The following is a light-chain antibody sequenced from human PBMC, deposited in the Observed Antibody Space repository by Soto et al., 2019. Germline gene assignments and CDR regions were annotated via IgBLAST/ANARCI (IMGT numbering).Light chain of an antibody. V-gene: IGLV2-14*03. CDR1: SSDIGSSKF. Sequence: QSALTQPASVSGSPGQSITISCTGTSSDIGSSKFVSWYQQHPGKAPKLMIYDVTNRPSGVSNRFSGSKSGNAASLTISGLQAEDEADYYCSSYTITTTVIFGGGAKLTVL. CDR3: SSYTITTTVI. CDR2: DVT. J-gene: IGLJ2*01.